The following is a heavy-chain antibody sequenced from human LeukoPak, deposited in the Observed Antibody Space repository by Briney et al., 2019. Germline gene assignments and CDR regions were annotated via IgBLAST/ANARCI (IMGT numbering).Heavy chain of an antibody. D-gene: IGHD2-8*01. CDR2: ISAYNGGYT. V-gene: IGHV1-18*01. CDR1: GYTFTTYG. Sequence: ASVKVSCKASGYTFTTYGINWVRQAPGQGLEWMGWISAYNGGYTNYAQRVQGRVTMTTDTSTSTAYMELRSLGSDDTAVYYCARDSRGYCSKGACYSIDYWGQGTLAPSPQ. J-gene: IGHJ4*02. CDR3: ARDSRGYCSKGACYSIDY.